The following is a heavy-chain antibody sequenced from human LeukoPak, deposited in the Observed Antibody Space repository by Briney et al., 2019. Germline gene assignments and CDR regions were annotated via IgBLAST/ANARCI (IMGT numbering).Heavy chain of an antibody. CDR2: INPNSGGT. Sequence: ASVTVSCKASGYTFTGYYLHWVRQAPGRGLGWMGWINPNSGGTNYAQKFQGSVTKTRDTSISTTNMELSRLRSDDTAVYYCARAGGYFDYCGQGTLVTVS. CDR1: GYTFTGYY. CDR3: ARAGGYFDY. V-gene: IGHV1-2*02. J-gene: IGHJ4*02. D-gene: IGHD3-10*01.